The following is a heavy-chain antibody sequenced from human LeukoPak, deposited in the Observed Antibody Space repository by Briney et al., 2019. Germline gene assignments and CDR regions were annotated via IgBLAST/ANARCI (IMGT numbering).Heavy chain of an antibody. V-gene: IGHV1-69*01. Sequence: GSSVKVSCKASGGTFSSCAISWVRQAPGQGLEWMGGIIPIFGTANYAQKFQGRVTITADESTSTAYVELSSLRSEDTAVYYCARSPVLRYFDWLSTLDYWGQGTLVTVSS. D-gene: IGHD3-9*01. CDR2: IIPIFGTA. CDR1: GGTFSSCA. J-gene: IGHJ4*02. CDR3: ARSPVLRYFDWLSTLDY.